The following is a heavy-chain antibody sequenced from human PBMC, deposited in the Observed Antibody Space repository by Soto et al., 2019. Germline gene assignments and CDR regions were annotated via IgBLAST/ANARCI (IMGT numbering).Heavy chain of an antibody. Sequence: GAAVKVSCRASGDTVTSYGISLVRHAPGQGREWMGWISAYNGNTNYAQKLQGRVTMTTDTSTRTAYMELRSLRSDDKAVYYCAREGRGKKAGYNGLVSLGYWGKGTLVTVPQ. CDR3: AREGRGKKAGYNGLVSLGY. CDR1: GDTVTSYG. V-gene: IGHV1-18*01. J-gene: IGHJ4*02. D-gene: IGHD2-2*02. CDR2: ISAYNGNT.